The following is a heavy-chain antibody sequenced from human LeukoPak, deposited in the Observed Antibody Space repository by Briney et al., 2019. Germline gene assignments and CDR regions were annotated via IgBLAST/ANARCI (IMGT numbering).Heavy chain of an antibody. CDR3: AEGTNAFDI. D-gene: IGHD1-1*01. CDR2: TYYRSKWYN. V-gene: IGHV6-1*01. J-gene: IGHJ3*02. CDR1: GDSVSSNSAA. Sequence: QTLSLTCAISGDSVSSNSAAWNCIRQSPWRGLEWLGRTYYRSKWYNDYAVSVKSRITINPDTSKNQFSLQLNSVTPEDTAVYYCAEGTNAFDIWGQGTMVTVSS.